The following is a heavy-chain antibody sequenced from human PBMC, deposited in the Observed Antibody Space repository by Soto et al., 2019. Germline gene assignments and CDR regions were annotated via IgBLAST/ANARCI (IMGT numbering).Heavy chain of an antibody. V-gene: IGHV3-23*01. Sequence: PGGSLRLSCAASGFTFSSYAMSWVRQAPGKGLEWVSAISGSGGSTYYADSVKGRFTISRDNSKNTLYLQMNSLRAEDTAVYYCAKGDFVVRFPSVHRSPNFDYWGQGTLVTVSS. D-gene: IGHD2-15*01. CDR2: ISGSGGST. CDR3: AKGDFVVRFPSVHRSPNFDY. J-gene: IGHJ4*02. CDR1: GFTFSSYA.